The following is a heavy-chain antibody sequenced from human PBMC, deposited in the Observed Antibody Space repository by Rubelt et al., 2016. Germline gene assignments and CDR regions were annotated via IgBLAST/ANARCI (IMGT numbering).Heavy chain of an antibody. D-gene: IGHD1-26*01. J-gene: IGHJ5*02. V-gene: IGHV2-5*01. CDR2: IYWNDDK. Sequence: QITLKESGPTLVKPTQTLTLTCTFSGFSLSTSGVGVGWIRQPPGKALEWLALIYWNDDKRYSPSLKSRLTITKDTSKNQVVLTMTNMDPVDTATYYCAHRPVRDTGGDNWFDPWGQGTLVTVSS. CDR3: AHRPVRDTGGDNWFDP. CDR1: GFSLSTSGVG.